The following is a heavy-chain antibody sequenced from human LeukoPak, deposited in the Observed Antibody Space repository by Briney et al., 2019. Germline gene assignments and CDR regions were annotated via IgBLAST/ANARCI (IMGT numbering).Heavy chain of an antibody. CDR3: ARGRAVVIAGNWFDP. D-gene: IGHD2-21*01. CDR1: GFTFSSYG. J-gene: IGHJ5*02. V-gene: IGHV3-64*01. CDR2: ISSNGGST. Sequence: GGSLRLSCAASGFTFSSYGMHWVRQAPGKGLEYVSAISSNGGSTYYANSVKGRFTISRDNSKNTLYLQMGSLRVEDMAVYYCARGRAVVIAGNWFDPWGQGTLVTVSS.